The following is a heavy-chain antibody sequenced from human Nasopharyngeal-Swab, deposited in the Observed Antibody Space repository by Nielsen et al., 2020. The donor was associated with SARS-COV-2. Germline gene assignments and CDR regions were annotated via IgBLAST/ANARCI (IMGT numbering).Heavy chain of an antibody. J-gene: IGHJ6*02. Sequence: WIRQPPGKGLEWVGFIRSKAYGGTTEYAASVKGRFTISRDDSKSIAYLQMNSLKTEDTAVYYCTRDLDITMAQGVYYYYYGMDVWGQGTTVTVSS. V-gene: IGHV3-49*02. CDR3: TRDLDITMAQGVYYYYYGMDV. CDR2: IRSKAYGGTT. D-gene: IGHD3-10*01.